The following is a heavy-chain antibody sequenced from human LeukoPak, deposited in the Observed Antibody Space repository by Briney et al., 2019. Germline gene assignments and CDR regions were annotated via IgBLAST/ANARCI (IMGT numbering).Heavy chain of an antibody. J-gene: IGHJ6*03. D-gene: IGHD2-2*01. CDR1: GFTFSSYG. CDR2: TSFDGSSK. Sequence: GGSLRLSCAASGFTFSSYGMHWVRQAPGKGLEWVAVTSFDGSSKDYAQSVKGRFTISRDNSKNTLYLQMNSLRVEDTAVYYCAKAADQYYYYYFYYMDVWGKGTTVTVSS. CDR3: AKAADQYYYYYFYYMDV. V-gene: IGHV3-30*18.